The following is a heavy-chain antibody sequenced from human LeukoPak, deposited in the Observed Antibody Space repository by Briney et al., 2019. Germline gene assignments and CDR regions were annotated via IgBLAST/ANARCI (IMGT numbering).Heavy chain of an antibody. V-gene: IGHV1-2*02. CDR1: GYTFTGYC. D-gene: IGHD3-22*01. J-gene: IGHJ4*02. Sequence: ASVKVSCKAAGYTFTGYCMHWVRQAPGQGLEWMGWINPNSGGTNYAQKFQGRVTMTRDTSISTAYMELSRLRSDDTAVYYCARGGRYYYDSSGPIDYWGQGTLVTVSS. CDR3: ARGGRYYYDSSGPIDY. CDR2: INPNSGGT.